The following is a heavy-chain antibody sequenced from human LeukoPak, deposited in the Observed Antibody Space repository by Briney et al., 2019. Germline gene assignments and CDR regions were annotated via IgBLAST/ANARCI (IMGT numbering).Heavy chain of an antibody. J-gene: IGHJ3*01. Sequence: GGSLRLSCAVSGFTLTSYAMYWLRQAPGKGLEYVSAITSNGASTYYADSVKGRFTMSRDTSKNTLYLQMGTVRAEDTAVYYCVRREAGAFDVWGQGTMVTVSS. D-gene: IGHD5-24*01. V-gene: IGHV3-64*02. CDR1: GFTLTSYA. CDR3: VRREAGAFDV. CDR2: ITSNGAST.